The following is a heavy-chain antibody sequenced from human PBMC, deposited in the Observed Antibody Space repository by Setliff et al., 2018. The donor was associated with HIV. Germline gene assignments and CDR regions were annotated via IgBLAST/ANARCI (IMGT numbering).Heavy chain of an antibody. CDR2: INPDSRGT. CDR3: ARGRVPGNY. J-gene: IGHJ4*02. CDR1: GYAFTDYS. Sequence: GASVKVSCKTSGYAFTDYSIHWVRQAPGQGLEWVGRINPDSRGTNYAQTFQGRVTMTRDTSVSTAYMELSRLKSDDTAVFYCARGRVPGNYWGQGTLVTVSS. V-gene: IGHV1-2*06. D-gene: IGHD2-2*01.